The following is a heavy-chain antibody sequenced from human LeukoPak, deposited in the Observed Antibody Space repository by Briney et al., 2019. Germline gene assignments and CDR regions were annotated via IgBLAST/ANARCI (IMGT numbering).Heavy chain of an antibody. D-gene: IGHD4-23*01. V-gene: IGHV4-31*03. CDR1: GDSISSGGYY. Sequence: SQTLSLTCTVSGDSISSGGYYWTWIRQHPTKGLDWIGYISYRGSTYYNPSLKSRLTMSLDTSKNQFSLRLNFVTAADTAVYYCARAGGGTSGGTHVSRRNWFDPWGQGALATVSS. CDR3: ARAGGGTSGGTHVSRRNWFDP. J-gene: IGHJ5*02. CDR2: ISYRGST.